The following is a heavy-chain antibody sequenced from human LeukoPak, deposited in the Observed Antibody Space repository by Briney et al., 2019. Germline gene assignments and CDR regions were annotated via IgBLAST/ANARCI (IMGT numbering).Heavy chain of an antibody. CDR3: AGWFGELLSLFTY. J-gene: IGHJ4*02. CDR1: GYSISSGYY. CDR2: IYHRGST. Sequence: SETLSLTCAVSGYSISSGYYWGWIRQPPGKGLGWIGSIYHRGSTYYNPSLKSRVTISVDTSKNQFSLKLSSVTAADTAVYYCAGWFGELLSLFTYWGQGTLVTVSS. V-gene: IGHV4-38-2*01. D-gene: IGHD3-10*01.